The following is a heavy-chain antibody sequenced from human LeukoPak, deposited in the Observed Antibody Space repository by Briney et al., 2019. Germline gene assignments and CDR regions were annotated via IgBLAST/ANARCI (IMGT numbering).Heavy chain of an antibody. Sequence: SVQVSCKASGGTFSSYAISWVRQAPGQGLEWMGRIIPIFGIANYAQKFQGRVTITADKSTSTAYMELSSLRSEDTAVYYCARERGIQLWLGDATNYYGMDVWGQGTTVTVSS. D-gene: IGHD5-18*01. CDR2: IIPIFGIA. V-gene: IGHV1-69*04. CDR3: ARERGIQLWLGDATNYYGMDV. J-gene: IGHJ6*02. CDR1: GGTFSSYA.